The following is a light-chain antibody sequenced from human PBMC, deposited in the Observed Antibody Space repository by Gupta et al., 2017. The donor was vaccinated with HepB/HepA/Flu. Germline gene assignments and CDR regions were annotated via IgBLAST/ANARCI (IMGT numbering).Light chain of an antibody. V-gene: IGKV1-33*01. J-gene: IGKJ2*01. CDR3: LQYDNLPYT. CDR1: QDISNY. Sequence: DIQMPQSPSSLSASVGDRVTITCQASQDISNYLNWYQQKPGKAPKLLIYDASNLETGVPSRFSGSGSGTDFTFTISSLQPEDIATYYCLQYDNLPYTFGQGTKLEIQ. CDR2: DAS.